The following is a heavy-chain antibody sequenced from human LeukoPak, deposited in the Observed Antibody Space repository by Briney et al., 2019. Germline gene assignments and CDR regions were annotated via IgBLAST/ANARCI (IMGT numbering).Heavy chain of an antibody. CDR3: ARVAAVAYLDFDY. CDR1: GYTFTGYY. J-gene: IGHJ4*02. D-gene: IGHD6-19*01. CDR2: INPNSGGT. V-gene: IGHV1-2*02. Sequence: GASVKVSCKASGYTFTGYYMHWARQAPGQGLEWMGWINPNSGGTNYAQKFQGRVTMTRDTSISTAYMELSRLRSDDTAVYYCARVAAVAYLDFDYWGQGTLVTVSS.